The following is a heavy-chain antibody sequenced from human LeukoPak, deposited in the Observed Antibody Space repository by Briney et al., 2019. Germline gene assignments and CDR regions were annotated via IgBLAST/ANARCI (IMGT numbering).Heavy chain of an antibody. CDR3: AREGYYFDYFDY. D-gene: IGHD3-22*01. CDR2: INSDGSST. CDR1: GFTFDDYA. Sequence: GGSLRLSCAASGFTFDDYAMHWVRQAPGKGLVWVSRINSDGSSTSYADSVKGRFTISRDNAKNTLYLQMNSLRAEDTAVYYCAREGYYFDYFDYWGQGTLVTVSS. J-gene: IGHJ4*02. V-gene: IGHV3-74*01.